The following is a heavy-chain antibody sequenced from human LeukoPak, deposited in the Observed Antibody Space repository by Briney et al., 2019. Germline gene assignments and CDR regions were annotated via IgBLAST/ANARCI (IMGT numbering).Heavy chain of an antibody. D-gene: IGHD2-21*02. V-gene: IGHV3-30*18. CDR3: AKDRGGGGDCSDY. J-gene: IGHJ4*02. Sequence: GGSLRPSCAASRFTFSSYGMHWVRQAPGKGPEWVAVISYDGSNKYYADFVKGRFTISRDNSKNTLYLQMNSLRAEDTAVYYCAKDRGGGGDCSDYWGQGTLVTVSS. CDR1: RFTFSSYG. CDR2: ISYDGSNK.